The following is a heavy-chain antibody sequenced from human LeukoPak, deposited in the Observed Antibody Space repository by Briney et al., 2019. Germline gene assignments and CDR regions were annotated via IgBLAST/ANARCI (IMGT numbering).Heavy chain of an antibody. Sequence: ASVKVSCKASGYTFTGYFIHWVRQAPGQGLEWMGRINSNSGVTTYALSFQGRVTMTRDTSINTAYMELSSLRSDDTDVYYCARDLATSANWELDYWGQGTLITVSS. J-gene: IGHJ4*02. D-gene: IGHD6-25*01. CDR1: GYTFTGYF. V-gene: IGHV1-2*02. CDR3: ARDLATSANWELDY. CDR2: INSNSGVT.